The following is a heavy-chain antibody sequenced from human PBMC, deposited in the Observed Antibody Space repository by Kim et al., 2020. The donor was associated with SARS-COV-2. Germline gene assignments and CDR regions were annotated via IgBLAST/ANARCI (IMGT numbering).Heavy chain of an antibody. J-gene: IGHJ5*02. Sequence: SETLSLTCTVSGGSISSGGYYWSWIRQHPGKGLEWIGYIYYSGSTYSGITYYNPSLKSRVTISVDTSKNQFSLKLSSVTAADTAVYYCAILVTNTPTWFDPWGQGTLVTVSS. CDR3: AILVTNTPTWFDP. CDR1: GGSISSGGYY. CDR2: IYYSGSTYSGIT. V-gene: IGHV4-31*03.